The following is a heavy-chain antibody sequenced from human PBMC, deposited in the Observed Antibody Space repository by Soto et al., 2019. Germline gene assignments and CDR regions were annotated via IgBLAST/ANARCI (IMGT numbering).Heavy chain of an antibody. J-gene: IGHJ6*02. D-gene: IGHD2-15*01. CDR3: ARDLLGSRGLTDYYYYGMDV. CDR2: ISYDGSNK. Sequence: LRLSCAASGFTFRSYAMHWVRQAPGKGLEWVAVISYDGSNKYYADSVKGRFTISRDNSKNTLYLQMNSLRAEDTAVYYCARDLLGSRGLTDYYYYGMDVWGQGTTVTVSS. V-gene: IGHV3-30-3*01. CDR1: GFTFRSYA.